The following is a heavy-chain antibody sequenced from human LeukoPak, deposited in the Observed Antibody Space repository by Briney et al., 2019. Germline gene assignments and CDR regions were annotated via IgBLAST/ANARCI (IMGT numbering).Heavy chain of an antibody. D-gene: IGHD2-15*01. CDR3: ARDRMPDIVVVVAAADGFDY. Sequence: EGSLRLSCAASGFTFSSYSMNWVRQAPGKGLEWVSSISSSSSYIYYADSVKGRFTISRDNAKNSLYLQMNSLRAEDTAVYYCARDRMPDIVVVVAAADGFDYWGQGTLVTVSS. J-gene: IGHJ4*02. V-gene: IGHV3-21*01. CDR1: GFTFSSYS. CDR2: ISSSSSYI.